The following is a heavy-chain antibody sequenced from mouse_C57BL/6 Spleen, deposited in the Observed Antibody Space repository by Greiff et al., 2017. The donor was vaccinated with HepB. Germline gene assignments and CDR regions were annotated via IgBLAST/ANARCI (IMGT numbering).Heavy chain of an antibody. CDR2: IYPGSGST. CDR3: AREYYDYDSAWFAY. CDR1: GYTFTSYW. V-gene: IGHV1-55*01. J-gene: IGHJ3*01. Sequence: QVQLQQPGAELVKPGASVKMSCKASGYTFTSYWITWVKQRPGQGLEWIGDIYPGSGSTNYNEKFKSKATLTADTSSSTAYMQLSSLTSEDSAVYYCAREYYDYDSAWFAYWGQGTLVTVSA. D-gene: IGHD2-4*01.